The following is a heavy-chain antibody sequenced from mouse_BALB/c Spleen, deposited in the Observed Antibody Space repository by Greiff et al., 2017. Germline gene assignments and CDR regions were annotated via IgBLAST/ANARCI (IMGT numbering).Heavy chain of an antibody. CDR1: GYTFSSYW. Sequence: VQLQQSGAELMKPGASVKISCKATGYTFSSYWIEWVKQRPGHGLEWIGEILPGSGSTNYNEKFKGKATFTADTSSNTAYMQLSSLTSEDSAVYYCARNMPTGAMDYWGQGTSVTVSS. J-gene: IGHJ4*01. V-gene: IGHV1-9*01. CDR3: ARNMPTGAMDY. CDR2: ILPGSGST.